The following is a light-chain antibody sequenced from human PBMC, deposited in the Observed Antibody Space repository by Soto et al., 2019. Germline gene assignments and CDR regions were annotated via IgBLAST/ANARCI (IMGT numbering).Light chain of an antibody. V-gene: IGLV1-40*01. J-gene: IGLJ2*01. CDR1: RSNIGAGYD. CDR2: GNN. Sequence: QSVLTQPPSVSGAPGQRVTISCTGSRSNIGAGYDVHWYQQLPGTAPKLLIYGNNNRPSGVPDRFSGSKSGTSASLAITGLQAEDEADYYCQSYDSSQDVVFGGGTKVTVL. CDR3: QSYDSSQDVV.